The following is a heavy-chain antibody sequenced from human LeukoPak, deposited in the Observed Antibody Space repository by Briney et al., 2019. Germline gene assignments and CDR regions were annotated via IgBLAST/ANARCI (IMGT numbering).Heavy chain of an antibody. V-gene: IGHV3-23*01. J-gene: IGHJ4*02. CDR1: GFTFSSYA. CDR3: AKDQVPSSVGYVLDY. D-gene: IGHD5-12*01. Sequence: GGSLRLSCAASGFTFSSYAMSWVRQAPGKGLEWVSAISGSGGSTYYADSVKGRFTISRDNSKNTLYLQMNSLRAEDTAVYYCAKDQVPSSVGYVLDYWGQGTLVTVSS. CDR2: ISGSGGST.